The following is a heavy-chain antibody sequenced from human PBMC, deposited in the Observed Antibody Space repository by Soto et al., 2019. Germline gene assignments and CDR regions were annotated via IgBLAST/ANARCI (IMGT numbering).Heavy chain of an antibody. CDR1: GFTFSTYS. CDR3: VRNRMAGFNLDPFDI. V-gene: IGHV3-21*01. CDR2: ISSSPSTYI. D-gene: IGHD6-19*01. J-gene: IGHJ3*02. Sequence: PGGSLRLSCAASGFTFSTYSMNWVRQAPGKGLEWVSSISSSPSTYIYYADSVKGRFTISRDNAKNSLNLQMNSLRAEDTAVYYCVRNRMAGFNLDPFDIWGQGTMVTVSS.